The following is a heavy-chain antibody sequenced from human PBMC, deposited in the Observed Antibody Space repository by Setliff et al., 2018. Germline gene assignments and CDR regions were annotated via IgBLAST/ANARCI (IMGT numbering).Heavy chain of an antibody. CDR1: GFTFSSHW. D-gene: IGHD2-2*01. CDR2: INNDGSEK. J-gene: IGHJ4*02. Sequence: GGSLRLSCAASGFTFSSHWMAWVRQAPGKGLEWVANINNDGSEKYSVDSVKGRFTISRDTAKNSLSLQMNSLRAEDTAVYYCTRSTSGAFDYWGQGALVTVSS. CDR3: TRSTSGAFDY. V-gene: IGHV3-7*01.